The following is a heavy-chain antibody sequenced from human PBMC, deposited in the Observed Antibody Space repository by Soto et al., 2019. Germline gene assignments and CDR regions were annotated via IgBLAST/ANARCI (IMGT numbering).Heavy chain of an antibody. CDR2: INPNSGGT. J-gene: IGHJ4*01. Sequence: QVQLVQSGPEVKKPGASVKVSCKASGYTFTDYYMQWVRQAPGQGLEWMGWINPNSGGTNSAPKFQGRVSMTRDTSISTSYLELSSLRSDDTAVYYCAGSGGISSWGHGILVIVSS. D-gene: IGHD1-26*01. CDR1: GYTFTDYY. CDR3: AGSGGISS. V-gene: IGHV1-2*02.